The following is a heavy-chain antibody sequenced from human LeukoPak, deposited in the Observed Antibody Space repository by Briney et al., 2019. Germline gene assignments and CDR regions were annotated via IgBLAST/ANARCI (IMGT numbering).Heavy chain of an antibody. CDR3: AKGMYSGYDLGDYYFDY. CDR1: GFTFDDYA. V-gene: IGHV3-9*03. J-gene: IGHJ4*02. CDR2: ISWYSGSI. D-gene: IGHD5-12*01. Sequence: GRSLRLSCAASGFTFDDYAMHWVRQAPGQGLEWVSGISWYSGSIGYAASVKGRFTISRDNAKNSLYLQMNSLRAEYMALYYCAKGMYSGYDLGDYYFDYWGQGTLVTVSS.